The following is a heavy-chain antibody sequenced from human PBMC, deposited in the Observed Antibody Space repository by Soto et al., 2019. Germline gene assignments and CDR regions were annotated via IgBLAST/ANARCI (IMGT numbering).Heavy chain of an antibody. CDR2: IYHSGST. CDR3: GRFRFFCSGSGCKDGESGGVDP. J-gene: IGHJ5*02. V-gene: IGHV4-59*03. D-gene: IGHD3-3*01. Sequence: QVQLQESGPGLVRPSETLSLTCSVSGDSISDFYWTWIRQSPGTGLEWIGYIYHSGSTKYNPSLESRVTISIDTSKNQFSLRLTSVTAADTAVYFCGRFRFFCSGSGCKDGESGGVDPWGQGTLVTVSS. CDR1: GDSISDFY.